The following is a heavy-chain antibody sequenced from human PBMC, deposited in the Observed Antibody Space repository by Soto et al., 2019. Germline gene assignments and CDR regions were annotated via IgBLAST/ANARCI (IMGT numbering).Heavy chain of an antibody. Sequence: PGGSLRLSCAASGFTFSSYSMNWVRQAPGKGLEWVSSISSSSSYIYYADSVKGRFTISRDNAKNSLYLQMNSLRAEDTAVYYCARDGAMVRCVIAQIYRPLPRHSGQGPLVTGSS. J-gene: IGHJ4*02. CDR1: GFTFSSYS. CDR3: ARDGAMVRCVIAQIYRPLPRH. CDR2: ISSSSSYI. D-gene: IGHD3-10*01. V-gene: IGHV3-21*01.